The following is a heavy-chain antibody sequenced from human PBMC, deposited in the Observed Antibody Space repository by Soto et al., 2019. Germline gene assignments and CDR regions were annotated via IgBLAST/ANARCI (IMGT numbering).Heavy chain of an antibody. CDR2: ISSSRSYI. D-gene: IGHD2-2*03. Sequence: PGGSLRLSCAASGFTFSSYSMNWGRQAPGKGLEWVSSISSSRSYIYYADSVRGRFITSKNNSKNTLYLHMTNPRAEDSAVYYCAKDGNWMDVFLDLWGQGTPGTVSS. V-gene: IGHV3-21*04. CDR1: GFTFSSYS. J-gene: IGHJ4*02. CDR3: AKDGNWMDVFLDL.